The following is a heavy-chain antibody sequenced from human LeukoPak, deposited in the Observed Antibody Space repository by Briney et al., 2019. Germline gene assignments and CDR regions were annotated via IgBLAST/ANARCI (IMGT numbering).Heavy chain of an antibody. V-gene: IGHV4-38-2*02. CDR2: IYHSGST. CDR1: GYSISSGYY. D-gene: IGHD5-18*01. J-gene: IGHJ4*02. Sequence: SETLSLTCTVSGYSISSGYYWGWIRQPPGKGLEWIGSIYHSGSTYYNPSLKSRVTISVDTSKNQFSLKLSSVTAADTAVYYCARGRGYSQDYWGQGTLVTVSS. CDR3: ARGRGYSQDY.